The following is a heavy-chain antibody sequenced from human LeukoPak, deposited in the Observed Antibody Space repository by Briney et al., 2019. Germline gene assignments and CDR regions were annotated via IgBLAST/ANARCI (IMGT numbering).Heavy chain of an antibody. D-gene: IGHD4-17*01. J-gene: IGHJ4*02. Sequence: PGGSLRLSCAASGFIFDDHAMHWVRQPLGKGLGWVSGISWNGADIGYADSVKGRFTISRDNAKNFLYLQMNNLRTEDTALYYCAKSEGSTVTTYFFDYWGQGTLVTVSS. CDR3: AKSEGSTVTTYFFDY. CDR2: ISWNGADI. CDR1: GFIFDDHA. V-gene: IGHV3-9*01.